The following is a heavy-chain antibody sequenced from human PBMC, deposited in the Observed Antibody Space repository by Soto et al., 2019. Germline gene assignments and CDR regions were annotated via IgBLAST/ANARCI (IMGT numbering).Heavy chain of an antibody. D-gene: IGHD3-10*01. CDR3: GSTIYNPALKSRVTISVDTSKHQCSLKLSSVTAADTAVYYCARGINYYDSSGDSWFDP. Sequence: PGGSLRLSCAASGFTFSGHTINWVRQAPGKGLEWVSSVSRSSSYIYYADSVKGRFTVSRDDAEKSLYLQMNSLRAEDTAIYYCGSTIYNPALKSRVTISVDTSKHQCSLKLSSVTAADTAVYYCARGINYYDSSGDSWFDPWGQGTLVTVSS. V-gene: IGHV3-21*01. CDR2: VSRSSSYI. CDR1: GFTFSGHT. J-gene: IGHJ5*02.